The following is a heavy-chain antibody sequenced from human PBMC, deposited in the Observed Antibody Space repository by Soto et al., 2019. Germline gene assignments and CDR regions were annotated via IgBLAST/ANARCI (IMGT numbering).Heavy chain of an antibody. CDR3: GREGITAGGPFDY. CDR1: GGSISSGGHY. Sequence: LSLTCTVSGGSISSGGHYWSWIRHLPGMGLEWIGYIFYSGSTYFNPSLKSRVTISIDTSKNQFSLNLGSVTAADTAVYYCGREGITAGGPFDYWGLGTLVTVSS. D-gene: IGHD6-13*01. J-gene: IGHJ4*02. CDR2: IFYSGST. V-gene: IGHV4-31*03.